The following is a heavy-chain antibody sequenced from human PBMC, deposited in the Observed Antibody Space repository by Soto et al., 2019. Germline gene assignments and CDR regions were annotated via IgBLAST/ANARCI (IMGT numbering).Heavy chain of an antibody. CDR3: ARDLGVGAASDY. CDR2: INAGNGNT. V-gene: IGHV1-3*01. J-gene: IGHJ4*02. CDR1: GYTFTSYA. Sequence: QVQLMQSGAEVKKPGASVKVSCKASGYTFTSYAMHWVRQAPGQRLEWMGWINAGNGNTKYSQKFQGRVTITRDTSASTAYMELSSLRSEDTAVYYCARDLGVGAASDYWGQGTVVNVSS. D-gene: IGHD1-26*01.